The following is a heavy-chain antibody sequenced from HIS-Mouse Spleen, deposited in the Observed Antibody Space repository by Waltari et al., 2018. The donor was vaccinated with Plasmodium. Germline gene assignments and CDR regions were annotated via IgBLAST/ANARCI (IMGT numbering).Heavy chain of an antibody. CDR3: ARGVGYCSGGSCDHYFDY. V-gene: IGHV4-34*01. Sequence: QVQLQQWGAGLLKPSETLSLTCAVYGGSFSGYYWSWIRQPPGKGLEWIGEINHSGSTNEHPSLKIRVTISVDTSKNQFSRKLSSVTAADTAVYYCARGVGYCSGGSCDHYFDYWGQGTLVTVSS. D-gene: IGHD2-15*01. J-gene: IGHJ4*02. CDR1: GGSFSGYY. CDR2: INHSGST.